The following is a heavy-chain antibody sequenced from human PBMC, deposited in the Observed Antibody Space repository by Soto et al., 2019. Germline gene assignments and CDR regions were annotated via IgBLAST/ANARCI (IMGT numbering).Heavy chain of an antibody. V-gene: IGHV1-69*01. J-gene: IGHJ5*02. CDR3: ARDSRIVGATTPAYNWFDP. CDR1: GGTFSSYA. Sequence: QVQLVQSGAEVKKPGSSVKVSCKASGGTFSSYAISWVRQAPGQGLEWMGGIIPIFGTANYAQKFQGRVMITADESTSTAYMELSSLRSEDTAVYYCARDSRIVGATTPAYNWFDPWGQGTLVTVSS. CDR2: IIPIFGTA. D-gene: IGHD1-26*01.